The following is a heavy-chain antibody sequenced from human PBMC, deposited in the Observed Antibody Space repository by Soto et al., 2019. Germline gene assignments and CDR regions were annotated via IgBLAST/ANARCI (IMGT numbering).Heavy chain of an antibody. CDR3: ARVPDR. CDR1: GGSISSGGYS. CDR2: LYHSGST. V-gene: IGHV4-30-2*01. J-gene: IGHJ5*02. Sequence: QLQLQESGSGLVKPSQTLSLTCAVSGGSISSGGYSWSWIRQPPGKCLEWMGYLYHSGSTYYNPSLKSRVTITVYRAKNQFSLKLSSVNASDTAVYYCARVPDRWGQGNLVTVSS.